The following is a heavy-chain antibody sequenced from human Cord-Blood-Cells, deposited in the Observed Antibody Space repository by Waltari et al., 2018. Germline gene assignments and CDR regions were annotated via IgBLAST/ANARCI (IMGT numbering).Heavy chain of an antibody. J-gene: IGHJ6*02. CDR2: IYPGDSDT. D-gene: IGHD6-13*01. CDR1: GYTVTSYR. CDR3: ARTLRYSSSWYYYYGMDV. Sequence: AAAVKKRGESLKRPCKGSGYTVTSYRIGWVRQVPGPHLERMGIIYPGDSDTRYSPSLQGQVTISADKSISTAYLQWSSLKASDTAMYYCARTLRYSSSWYYYYGMDVWGQGTTVTVSS. V-gene: IGHV5-51*03.